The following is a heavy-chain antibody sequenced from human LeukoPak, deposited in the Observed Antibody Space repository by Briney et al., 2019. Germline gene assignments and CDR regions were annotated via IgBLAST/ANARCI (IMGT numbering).Heavy chain of an antibody. D-gene: IGHD3-16*02. Sequence: PSETLSLTCAVYGGSFSGYYCSWIRQPPGKGLEWIGEINLSGSTNYNPSLKSRVTISVDTSKNQFSLKLSSVTAADTAVYYCARGPQDYVWGSYRSYYFDYWGQGTLVTVSS. V-gene: IGHV4-34*01. CDR1: GGSFSGYY. J-gene: IGHJ4*02. CDR3: ARGPQDYVWGSYRSYYFDY. CDR2: INLSGST.